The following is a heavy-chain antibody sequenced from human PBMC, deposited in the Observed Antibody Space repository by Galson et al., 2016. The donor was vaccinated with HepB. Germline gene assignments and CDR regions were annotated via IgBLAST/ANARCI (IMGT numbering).Heavy chain of an antibody. CDR2: ISYDGLNK. D-gene: IGHD1-26*01. CDR3: AKDKTAGGWEQLGF. Sequence: KGLEWVAVISYDGLNKYYADSVKGRFTISRDNSRNTLFLQMNSLRRDDTAVYYCAKDKTAGGWEQLGFWGQGTLVTVSS. V-gene: IGHV3-30*04. J-gene: IGHJ4*02.